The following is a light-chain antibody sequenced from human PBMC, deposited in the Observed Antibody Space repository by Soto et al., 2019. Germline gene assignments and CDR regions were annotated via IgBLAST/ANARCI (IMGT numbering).Light chain of an antibody. CDR2: GAS. J-gene: IGKJ1*01. CDR1: QSISIN. Sequence: EIVLTQSPGTLSVSPGDRVTLSCRASQSISINLAWYQHKPGQAPRLLIHGASTRATGVPARISGSGSGTEFTLTISSLQPDDFASYCCQHYGGMWTFGQGTKVEMK. CDR3: QHYGGMWT. V-gene: IGKV3D-15*01.